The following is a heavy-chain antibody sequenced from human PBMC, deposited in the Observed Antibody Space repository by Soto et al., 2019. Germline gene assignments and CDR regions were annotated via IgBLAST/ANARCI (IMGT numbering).Heavy chain of an antibody. V-gene: IGHV4-30-4*01. CDR3: ARGPSGDKVDS. CDR2: IYDGGRT. Sequence: QVQLHESGPGLVKPSQTLSLTCTVSGGSISTVDYWWSWIRQSPDMGLEWIGHIYDGGRTYNNPSLESRVTMSVDPSTSQLSLTLSSVSAADTAVYYCARGPSGDKVDSWGQGTLVTVSS. J-gene: IGHJ4*02. CDR1: GGSISTVDYW. D-gene: IGHD7-27*01.